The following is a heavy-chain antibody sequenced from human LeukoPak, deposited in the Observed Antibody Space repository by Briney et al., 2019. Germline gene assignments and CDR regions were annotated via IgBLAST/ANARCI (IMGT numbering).Heavy chain of an antibody. Sequence: SETLSLTCSISGGSVSSYYWNWIRQSPGKGLEWIGFVYSGGSSNYNPSLKSRVAMSVDKSRNQFSLRLRSVTAADTAMYYCARGLKYYDFWSGYQTYYYYGMDVWGQGTTVTVSS. J-gene: IGHJ6*02. CDR2: VYSGGSS. CDR1: GGSVSSYY. D-gene: IGHD3-3*01. CDR3: ARGLKYYDFWSGYQTYYYYGMDV. V-gene: IGHV4-59*02.